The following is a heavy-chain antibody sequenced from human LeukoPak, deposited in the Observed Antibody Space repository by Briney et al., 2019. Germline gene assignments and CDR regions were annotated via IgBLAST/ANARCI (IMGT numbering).Heavy chain of an antibody. CDR2: IHSGGTT. V-gene: IGHV3-53*01. CDR1: GFTVSNYY. J-gene: IGHJ4*02. Sequence: GGSLSLSCVASGFTVSNYYMSWVGQAPGKGREWVSVIHSGGTTNYADSVKGRFTISRDSSKNTLDLQMNSLRAEDTAMYYCARAVYSWNYHVGESDYWGQGTLVTVSS. CDR3: ARAVYSWNYHVGESDY. D-gene: IGHD1-26*01.